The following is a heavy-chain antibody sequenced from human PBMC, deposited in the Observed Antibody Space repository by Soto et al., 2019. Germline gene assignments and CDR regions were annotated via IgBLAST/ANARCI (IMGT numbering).Heavy chain of an antibody. D-gene: IGHD3-16*01. Sequence: QVQLVQSGAEVKKPGSSVKVSCKASGGTFSSYAISWVRQAPGQGLEWMGGILPIFGTADYAQKFKGRVTIAADESTSTAYMELSSLRSEDTAVYYCAQCLLGVNYYYGMDVWGQGTTVTVSS. J-gene: IGHJ6*02. CDR2: ILPIFGTA. CDR3: AQCLLGVNYYYGMDV. CDR1: GGTFSSYA. V-gene: IGHV1-69*12.